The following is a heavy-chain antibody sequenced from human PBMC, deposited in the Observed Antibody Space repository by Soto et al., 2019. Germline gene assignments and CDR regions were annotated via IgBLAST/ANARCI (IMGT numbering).Heavy chain of an antibody. CDR1: GFSFSTYW. V-gene: IGHV5-51*01. J-gene: IGHJ4*02. CDR2: IYPGDSDT. CDR3: ATSPDYDLLSGYYHFDY. D-gene: IGHD3-9*01. Sequence: GESLKISCKGSGFSFSTYWIAWVRQMPGKGLEWMGTIYPGDSDTKYSPSFQGQVSISADKSISTAYLQWSSLQASDTAIYFCATSPDYDLLSGYYHFDYWGEGTLVTVSS.